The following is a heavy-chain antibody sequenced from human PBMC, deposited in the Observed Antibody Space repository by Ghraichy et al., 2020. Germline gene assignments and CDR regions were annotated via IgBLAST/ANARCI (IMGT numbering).Heavy chain of an antibody. J-gene: IGHJ4*02. D-gene: IGHD3-22*01. CDR1: GGSISSYY. Sequence: SETLSLTCTVSGGSISSYYWSWIRQPAGKGLEWLGRIYTSGSTNYNPSLKSRLSMSVDTSKNQISLKLSSVTAADTAVYYCARGAYYYDTSDWGQGTLVTGSS. CDR3: ARGAYYYDTSD. V-gene: IGHV4-4*07. CDR2: IYTSGST.